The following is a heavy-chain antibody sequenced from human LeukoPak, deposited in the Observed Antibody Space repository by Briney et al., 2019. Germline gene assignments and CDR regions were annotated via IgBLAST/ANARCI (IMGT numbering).Heavy chain of an antibody. CDR2: ISSSGSTI. CDR1: GFTFSDYY. Sequence: GGSLRLSCAASGFTFSDYYMSWIRQAPGKGLEWVSYISSSGSTIYYADSVKGRFTISRDNAKNSLYLQMNSLRAEDTAVYYCARAPRYYYDSSGITLDYWGQGTLVTVSS. J-gene: IGHJ4*02. D-gene: IGHD3-22*01. V-gene: IGHV3-11*01. CDR3: ARAPRYYYDSSGITLDY.